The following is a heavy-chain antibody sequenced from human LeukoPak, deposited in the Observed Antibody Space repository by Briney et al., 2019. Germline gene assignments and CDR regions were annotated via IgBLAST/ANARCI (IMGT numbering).Heavy chain of an antibody. CDR1: GYTFTSYY. CDR2: INPSGGST. D-gene: IGHD2-8*02. Sequence: ASVKVSCKASGYTFTSYYMHWVRQAPGQGLEWMGIINPSGGSTSYAQRFQGRVTMTRDTSTSTVYMELSSLRSEDTAVYYCARRLLVGWLDPWGQGTLVTVSS. CDR3: ARRLLVGWLDP. V-gene: IGHV1-46*01. J-gene: IGHJ5*02.